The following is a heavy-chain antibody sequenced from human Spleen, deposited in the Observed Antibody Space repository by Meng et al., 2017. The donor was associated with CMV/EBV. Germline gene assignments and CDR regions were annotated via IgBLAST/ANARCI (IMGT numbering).Heavy chain of an antibody. CDR3: ARDMADWLLHY. J-gene: IGHJ4*02. Sequence: VQRVQFGAEGNKPGASVKVSCKTSGFTFTDYYSNGVRQAPGQGLEWMGWINPDSGGSKSAQKFQGRVTMTRDTSISTAYMELSGLRSGDTAVYYCARDMADWLLHYWGQGTLVTVSS. V-gene: IGHV1-2*02. CDR2: INPDSGGS. CDR1: GFTFTDYY. D-gene: IGHD3-9*01.